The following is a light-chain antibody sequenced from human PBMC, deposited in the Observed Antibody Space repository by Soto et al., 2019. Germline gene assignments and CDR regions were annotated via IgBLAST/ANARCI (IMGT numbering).Light chain of an antibody. J-gene: IGKJ5*01. Sequence: EIVLTQSPGTLSLFPGERATLSCRASQSLITRYLAWYQQKPGQAPRLLIYGASSRATGIPDRFSGSGSGKEFTLTISRLEPEDFAVYSCQQYGTSPTFVQGTRLKSK. CDR3: QQYGTSPT. V-gene: IGKV3-20*01. CDR1: QSLITRY. CDR2: GAS.